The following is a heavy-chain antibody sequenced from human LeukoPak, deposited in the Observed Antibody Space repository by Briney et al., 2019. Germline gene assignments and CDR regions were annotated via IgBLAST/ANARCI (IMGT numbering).Heavy chain of an antibody. Sequence: SETLSLTCTVSGGSISSYYWSWIRQPPGKGLEWIGYIYYSGSTNYNPSLKSRVTMSLDTSKNKFSLQLSSVAAADTAVYYCARQVNAFDIWGQGTMVTVSS. CDR3: ARQVNAFDI. V-gene: IGHV4-59*08. CDR2: IYYSGST. J-gene: IGHJ3*02. CDR1: GGSISSYY. D-gene: IGHD3-22*01.